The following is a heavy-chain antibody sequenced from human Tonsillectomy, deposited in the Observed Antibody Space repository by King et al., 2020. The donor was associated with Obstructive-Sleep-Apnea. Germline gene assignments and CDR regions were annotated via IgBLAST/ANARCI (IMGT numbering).Heavy chain of an antibody. D-gene: IGHD2-21*02. V-gene: IGHV3-30*04. Sequence: VQLVESGGGVVQPVSSLRLSWAASGFTSISYSMHWVRQAPGKGLEWVAVLSYDGSNKYYADSLKGRFTFSRDNSKNTLYLQMNSLRAEDTAVYYCARDFGVVTAILYYYYGMDVWGQGTTVTVSS. CDR2: LSYDGSNK. CDR1: GFTSISYS. J-gene: IGHJ6*02. CDR3: ARDFGVVTAILYYYYGMDV.